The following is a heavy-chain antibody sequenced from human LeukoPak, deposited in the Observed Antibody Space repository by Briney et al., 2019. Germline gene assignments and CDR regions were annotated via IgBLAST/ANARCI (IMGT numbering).Heavy chain of an antibody. CDR2: ISGDNANT. V-gene: IGHV1-18*01. CDR1: GYTFTNYG. D-gene: IGHD1-26*01. Sequence: ASVKVSCKASGYTFTNYGISWVRQAPGQGLEWMGWISGDNANTNYAPKVQGRVTMTTDTSTSTAYMELRSLRSDDTAIYYCARHLRVGATVLSSFNFWGQGTLVTVSS. J-gene: IGHJ4*02. CDR3: ARHLRVGATVLSSFNF.